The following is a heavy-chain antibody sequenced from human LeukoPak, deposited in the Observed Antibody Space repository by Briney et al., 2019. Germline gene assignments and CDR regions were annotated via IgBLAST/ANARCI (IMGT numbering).Heavy chain of an antibody. D-gene: IGHD4/OR15-4a*01. J-gene: IGHJ4*02. Sequence: SETLSLTCTVSGGSISSSSYYWGWIRQPPGTGLEWIGSIYYSGSTYYNPSLKSRVSISVHTSKNQFSLKLRSVTAADTAVYYCARDTLGEGEDANYAVYYFDYWGQGTVVTVSS. CDR2: IYYSGST. CDR1: GGSISSSSYY. CDR3: ARDTLGEGEDANYAVYYFDY. V-gene: IGHV4-39*02.